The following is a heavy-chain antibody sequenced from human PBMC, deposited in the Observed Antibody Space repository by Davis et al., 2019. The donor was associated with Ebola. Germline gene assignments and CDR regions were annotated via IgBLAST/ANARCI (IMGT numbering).Heavy chain of an antibody. V-gene: IGHV3-74*01. CDR2: ISSDVSST. CDR1: GFSFSSYW. J-gene: IGHJ4*02. CDR3: ARGVAVSGTDY. D-gene: IGHD6-19*01. Sequence: GESLKISCAASGFSFSSYWMHWVRQAPGKGLVWVSRISSDVSSTSYADSVRGRFTISRDNAKNTLYLQMSSLRAEDTAVYYCARGVAVSGTDYWGQGTLVTVSS.